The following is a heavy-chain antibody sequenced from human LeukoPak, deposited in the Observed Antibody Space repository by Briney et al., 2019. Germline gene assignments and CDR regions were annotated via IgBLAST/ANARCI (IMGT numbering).Heavy chain of an antibody. V-gene: IGHV1-8*01. CDR2: MNPNSGNT. CDR3: AREGSSGWYAAFDY. Sequence: ASVKVSCKASGYTFTSCDINWVRQATGQGLEWMGWMNPNSGNTGYAQKFQGRVTMTRDTSISTAYMELSRLRSDDTAVYYCAREGSSGWYAAFDYWGQGTLVTVSS. J-gene: IGHJ4*02. D-gene: IGHD6-19*01. CDR1: GYTFTSCD.